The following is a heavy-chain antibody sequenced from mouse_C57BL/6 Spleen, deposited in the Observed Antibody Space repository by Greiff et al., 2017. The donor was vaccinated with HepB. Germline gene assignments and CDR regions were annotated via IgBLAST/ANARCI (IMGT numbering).Heavy chain of an antibody. V-gene: IGHV1-81*01. CDR3: AGSKENYYAMDY. CDR1: GYTFTSYG. Sequence: QVQLQQSGAELARPGASVKLSCKASGYTFTSYGISWVKQSTGQGLEWIGEIYPRSGNTYYNEKFKGKATLTADKSSSTAYMELRSLTSEDSAVYFCAGSKENYYAMDYWGQGTSVTVSS. CDR2: IYPRSGNT. D-gene: IGHD1-3*01. J-gene: IGHJ4*01.